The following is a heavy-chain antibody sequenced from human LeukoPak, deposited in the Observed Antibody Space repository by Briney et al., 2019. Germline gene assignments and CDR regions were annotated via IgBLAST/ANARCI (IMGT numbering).Heavy chain of an antibody. Sequence: PGGSLRLSCAASGFTFSTYGMHWVRQAPGKGLEWVAVISYDGSNKYYADSVKGRFTISRDNSKNTLYLQMNSLRAEDTAVYYCARGNEVVAAVAVLFDYWGQGTLVTVSS. D-gene: IGHD6-19*01. V-gene: IGHV3-30*19. CDR3: ARGNEVVAAVAVLFDY. CDR2: ISYDGSNK. J-gene: IGHJ4*02. CDR1: GFTFSTYG.